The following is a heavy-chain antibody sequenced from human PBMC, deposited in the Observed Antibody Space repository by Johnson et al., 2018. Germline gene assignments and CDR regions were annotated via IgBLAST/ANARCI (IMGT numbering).Heavy chain of an antibody. J-gene: IGHJ1*01. V-gene: IGHV3-33*01. Sequence: QVQLVESGGGVVQPGRSXRLSCAASGFTFSHYGMHWVRQAPGKGLEWLALLWFDGTNKYHADSVKGRFTISRDNSKNTLYLKMNSLRGEDTAVYYWARGAEDCVEYFQYWGQGTLVTVSS. D-gene: IGHD2/OR15-2a*01. CDR3: ARGAEDCVEYFQY. CDR1: GFTFSHYG. CDR2: LWFDGTNK.